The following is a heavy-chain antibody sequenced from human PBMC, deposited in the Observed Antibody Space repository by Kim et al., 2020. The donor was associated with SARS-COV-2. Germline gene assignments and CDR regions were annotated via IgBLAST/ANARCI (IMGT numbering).Heavy chain of an antibody. D-gene: IGHD4-17*01. Sequence: GGSPRLSCVASGFTFTSYAMNWVRQAPGKGLEWVSVIRGSSGSTFYADSVKGRFTISRDNSKNTLYLQMNRLRVEDTAVYYCAKEATVTTTLTEFDYWGQGTLVTVSS. V-gene: IGHV3-23*01. CDR2: IRGSSGST. CDR1: GFTFTSYA. CDR3: AKEATVTTTLTEFDY. J-gene: IGHJ4*02.